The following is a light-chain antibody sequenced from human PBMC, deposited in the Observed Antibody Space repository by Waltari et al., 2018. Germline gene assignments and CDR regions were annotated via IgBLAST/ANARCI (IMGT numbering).Light chain of an antibody. Sequence: QSALTQPASVSGSPGQSITISCTGTSSDVGSYKFVSWYQQHPGKAPHLMIYESNRPSGGSNRFSGSKSGNTASLTISGRQAEDEADYYCSSYTSSTTWVFGGGTKVTVL. CDR3: SSYTSSTTWV. J-gene: IGLJ3*02. CDR1: SSDVGSYKF. V-gene: IGLV2-14*02. CDR2: ES.